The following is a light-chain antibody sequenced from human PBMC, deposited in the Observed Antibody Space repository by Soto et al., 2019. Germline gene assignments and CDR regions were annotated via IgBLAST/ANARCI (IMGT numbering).Light chain of an antibody. CDR2: NNN. CDR3: AAWDDSLNGYV. CDR1: GSNIGRNS. Sequence: QSVLTQPPSASGTPGQRVTISCSGSGSNIGRNSVSWYQQLPGAAPKLLIYNNNQRPSGVPDRFSGSKSGASGFLAISGLQSGDAADYYCAAWDDSLNGYVFGSGTKVTVL. J-gene: IGLJ1*01. V-gene: IGLV1-44*01.